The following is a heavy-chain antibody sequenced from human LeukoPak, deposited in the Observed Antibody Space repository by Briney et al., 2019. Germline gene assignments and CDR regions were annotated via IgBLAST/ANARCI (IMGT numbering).Heavy chain of an antibody. J-gene: IGHJ4*02. D-gene: IGHD2-15*01. V-gene: IGHV3-48*03. Sequence: QTGGSLRLSCAASGFTFSSYEMNWVRQAPGKGREGVSYISSSGSTIYYADSVKGRFTISRDNAKNSLYLQMNSLRAEDTAVYYCARSSNGGSYYFDYWGQGTLVTVSS. CDR3: ARSSNGGSYYFDY. CDR2: ISSSGSTI. CDR1: GFTFSSYE.